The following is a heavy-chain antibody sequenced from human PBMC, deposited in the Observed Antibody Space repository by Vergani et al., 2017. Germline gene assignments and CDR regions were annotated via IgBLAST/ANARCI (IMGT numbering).Heavy chain of an antibody. J-gene: IGHJ6*02. CDR3: ASLPEGSDWYGMDV. V-gene: IGHV1-69*04. Sequence: QVQLVQSGAEVKKPGSSVKVSCKASGGTFSSYAISWVRQAPGQGLEWMGRIIPILGIANYAQKFQGRVTITADKSTSTAYMELSSLRSEDTAVYYCASLPEGSDWYGMDVWGQGTTVTVAS. CDR2: IIPILGIA. D-gene: IGHD6-19*01. CDR1: GGTFSSYA.